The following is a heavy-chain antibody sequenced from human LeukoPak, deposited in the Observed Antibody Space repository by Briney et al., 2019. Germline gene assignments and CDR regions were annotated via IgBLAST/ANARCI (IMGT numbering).Heavy chain of an antibody. V-gene: IGHV4-34*01. D-gene: IGHD1-26*01. Sequence: SETLSLICGVSGGSFSGYYWNWIRQAPGKGLEWIGEINHNGTTSSNPSLKSRVTISVDTSRSRFSLKLNSATAADTAVYYCARGFLGLNGGVWGQGTTVTVSS. CDR1: GGSFSGYY. J-gene: IGHJ6*02. CDR3: ARGFLGLNGGV. CDR2: INHNGTT.